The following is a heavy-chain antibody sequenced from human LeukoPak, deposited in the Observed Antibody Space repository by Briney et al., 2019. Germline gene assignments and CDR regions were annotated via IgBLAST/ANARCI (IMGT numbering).Heavy chain of an antibody. D-gene: IGHD3-3*01. CDR3: ARGSRYDFWSGHDETNWFDP. V-gene: IGHV4-34*01. CDR2: INHSGST. Sequence: PSETLSLTCAVYGGSFSGYYWSWIRQPPGKGLEWIGEINHSGSTNYNPSLKSRVTISVDTSKNQFSLKLSSVTAADTAVYYCARGSRYDFWSGHDETNWFDPWGQGTLVTVSS. CDR1: GGSFSGYY. J-gene: IGHJ5*02.